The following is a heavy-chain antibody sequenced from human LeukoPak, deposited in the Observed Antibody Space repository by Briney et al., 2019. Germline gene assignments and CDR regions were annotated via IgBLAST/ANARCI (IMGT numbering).Heavy chain of an antibody. D-gene: IGHD3-22*01. CDR3: ARENPSGYYNRPIDY. CDR1: GGCISSYY. J-gene: IGHJ4*02. CDR2: IYYSGST. V-gene: IGHV4-59*01. Sequence: PSETLSLTCTVSGGCISSYYWSWIRQPPGKGLEWIGHIYYSGSTNYNPSLKSRVIISADTSKNQFSLKLSSVTAADTAMYYCARENPSGYYNRPIDYWGQGTLVTVSS.